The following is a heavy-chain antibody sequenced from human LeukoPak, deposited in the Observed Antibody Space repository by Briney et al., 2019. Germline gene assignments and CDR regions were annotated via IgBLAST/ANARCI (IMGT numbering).Heavy chain of an antibody. CDR2: IIPILGIA. D-gene: IGHD4-23*01. CDR1: GGTFSSYA. V-gene: IGHV1-69*04. Sequence: SVNVSCKASGGTFSSYAISWVRQAPGQGLEWMGRIIPILGIANYAQKFQGRVTITADKSTSTAYMELSSLRSEDTAVYYCARDSTGPTTVVTPRWFDPWGQGTLVTVSS. CDR3: ARDSTGPTTVVTPRWFDP. J-gene: IGHJ5*02.